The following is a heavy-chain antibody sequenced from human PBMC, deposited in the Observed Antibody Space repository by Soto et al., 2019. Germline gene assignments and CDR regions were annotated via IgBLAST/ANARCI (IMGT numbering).Heavy chain of an antibody. D-gene: IGHD3-3*01. J-gene: IGHJ6*02. CDR3: ARTVGWSGYLYPDLIYGIDG. CDR2: INPNSGGT. CDR1: GYTFTGYY. Sequence: ASVKVSCKASGYTFTGYYMHWVRQAPGQGLEWMGWINPNSGGTNYAQKFQGWVTMTRDTSISTAYMELSRLRSDDTAVYYCARTVGWSGYLYPDLIYGIDGWAQRTTVTVSS. V-gene: IGHV1-2*04.